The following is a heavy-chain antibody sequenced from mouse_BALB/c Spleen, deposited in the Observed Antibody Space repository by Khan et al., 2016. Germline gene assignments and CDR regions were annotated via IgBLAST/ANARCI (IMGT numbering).Heavy chain of an antibody. J-gene: IGHJ3*01. CDR3: SRAGRYGEFAY. D-gene: IGHD2-14*01. Sequence: QVQLQQPGAELMKPGASVKISCKATGYTFSSYWIEWVKQRPGHGLEWIGEILPGSGSTNYNEKFKGKATLTADTSSHTAYMQLSSLTSEDSAVYYWSRAGRYGEFAYWGQETRVTVSA. CDR2: ILPGSGST. CDR1: GYTFSSYW. V-gene: IGHV1-9*01.